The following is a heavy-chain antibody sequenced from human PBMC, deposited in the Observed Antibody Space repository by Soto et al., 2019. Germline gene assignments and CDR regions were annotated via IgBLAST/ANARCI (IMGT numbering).Heavy chain of an antibody. J-gene: IGHJ4*02. CDR3: ARHERYCSGGSCYDLLDY. CDR2: IYYSGST. D-gene: IGHD2-15*01. CDR1: GGSISSYY. V-gene: IGHV4-59*01. Sequence: SETLSLTCTVSGGSISSYYWSWIRQPPGKGLEWIGYIYYSGSTNYNPSLKSRVTISVDTSKNQFSLKLSSVTAADTAVYYCARHERYCSGGSCYDLLDYWGQGTLVTVSS.